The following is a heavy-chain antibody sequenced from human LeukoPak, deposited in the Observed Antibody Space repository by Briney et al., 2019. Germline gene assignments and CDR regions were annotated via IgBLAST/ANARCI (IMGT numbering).Heavy chain of an antibody. V-gene: IGHV3-53*01. CDR2: IYSDNT. Sequence: PGGSLRLSCTVSGFTVSSNSMSWVRQAPGKGLEWVSFIYSDNTHYSDSVKGRFTISRDNSKNTLYLQMNSLRAEDTAVYYCARDLAWGAFDYWGQGILVAVSS. CDR3: ARDLAWGAFDY. D-gene: IGHD7-27*01. CDR1: GFTVSSNS. J-gene: IGHJ4*02.